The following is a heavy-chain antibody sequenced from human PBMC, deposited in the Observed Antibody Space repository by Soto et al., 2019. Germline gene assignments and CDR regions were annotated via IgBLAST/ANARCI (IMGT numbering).Heavy chain of an antibody. D-gene: IGHD1-26*01. Sequence: EVLLVESGGGLVKPGGALRLSCAASGFTFSTYNMNWFRKAPGKGLERVSSINGRGNYIYYTDAVKGRFTISRDNAKTSLYLQINSMRAEDTAVYYFARVDGIVGATSAFDYWGKGTLVTFAS. CDR3: ARVDGIVGATSAFDY. CDR1: GFTFSTYN. V-gene: IGHV3-21*01. J-gene: IGHJ4*02. CDR2: INGRGNYI.